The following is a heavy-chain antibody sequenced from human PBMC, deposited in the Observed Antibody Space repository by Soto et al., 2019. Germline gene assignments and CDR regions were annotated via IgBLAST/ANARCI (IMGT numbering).Heavy chain of an antibody. CDR2: IYYSGST. Sequence: SETLSLTCPVSGGSISSYYWSWIRQPPGKGLEWIGYIYYSGSTNYNPSLKSRVTISVDTSKNQFSLKLSSLTAADTAVYYCARLRDTAMDPFDYWGQGTLVTVSS. V-gene: IGHV4-59*01. D-gene: IGHD5-18*01. J-gene: IGHJ4*02. CDR3: ARLRDTAMDPFDY. CDR1: GGSISSYY.